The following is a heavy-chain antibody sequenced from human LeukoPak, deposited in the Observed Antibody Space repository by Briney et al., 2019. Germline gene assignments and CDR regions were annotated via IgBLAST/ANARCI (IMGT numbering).Heavy chain of an antibody. D-gene: IGHD1-26*01. J-gene: IGHJ4*02. Sequence: GGSLRLSCAASGFTFSSYEMNWVRQAPGKGLEWVSYISSSGSTIYYADSVKGRFTISRDNAKNSLYLQMNSLRAEDTAVYYCARGLGREAFDYWGQGTLVTVSS. CDR3: ARGLGREAFDY. CDR2: ISSSGSTI. V-gene: IGHV3-48*03. CDR1: GFTFSSYE.